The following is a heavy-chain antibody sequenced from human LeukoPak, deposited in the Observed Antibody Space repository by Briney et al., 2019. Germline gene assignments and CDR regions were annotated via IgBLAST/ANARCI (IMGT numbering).Heavy chain of an antibody. J-gene: IGHJ6*03. V-gene: IGHV1-8*03. CDR1: GYTFTSYD. D-gene: IGHD3-3*01. CDR2: MNPNSGNT. Sequence: GASVKVSCKASGYTFTSYDINWVRQATGQGLEWIGWMNPNSGNTGYAQKFQGRVTITRNTSISTAYMELSSLRSEDTAVYYCARVGPIRSGYDFWSGYLDHYYMDVWGKGTTVTVSS. CDR3: ARVGPIRSGYDFWSGYLDHYYMDV.